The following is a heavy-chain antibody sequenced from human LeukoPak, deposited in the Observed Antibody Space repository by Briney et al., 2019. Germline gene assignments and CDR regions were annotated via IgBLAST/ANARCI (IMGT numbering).Heavy chain of an antibody. D-gene: IGHD3-22*01. CDR3: ARVPAYYYDSSGYYYDY. CDR2: ISGSGGST. CDR1: GFTFSSYV. Sequence: GGSLRLSCAVSGFTFSSYVMSWVRQAPGKGLEWVSAISGSGGSTYYADSVKGRFTISRDNSKNTLYLQMNSLRDEDTAVYYCARVPAYYYDSSGYYYDYWGQGTLVTVSS. J-gene: IGHJ4*02. V-gene: IGHV3-23*01.